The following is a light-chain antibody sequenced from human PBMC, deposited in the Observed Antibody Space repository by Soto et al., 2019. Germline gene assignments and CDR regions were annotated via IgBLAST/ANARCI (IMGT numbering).Light chain of an antibody. Sequence: QSVLTQPPSASGTPGQRVTISCSGSSSNIGSNSVNWYRQLPGTAPKLLIYRNNQRPSGVPDRFSGSKSGTSASLAISGLQSEDEADYYCAAWDYSLDGGVFGGGTQLTVL. CDR2: RNN. CDR3: AAWDYSLDGGV. CDR1: SSNIGSNS. J-gene: IGLJ3*02. V-gene: IGLV1-44*01.